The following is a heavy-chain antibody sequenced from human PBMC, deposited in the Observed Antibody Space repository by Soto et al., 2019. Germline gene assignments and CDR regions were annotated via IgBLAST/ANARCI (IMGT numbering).Heavy chain of an antibody. CDR1: GGSISSSSYY. D-gene: IGHD2-15*01. CDR3: ARQPALYCSGGSCYLDY. V-gene: IGHV4-39*01. J-gene: IGHJ4*02. Sequence: SETLSLTCTVSGGSISSSSYYWGWIRQPPGKGLEWIGSIYYSGSTYYNPSLKSRVTISVDTSKNQFSLKLSSVTAADTAVYYCARQPALYCSGGSCYLDYWGQGTLVTVSS. CDR2: IYYSGST.